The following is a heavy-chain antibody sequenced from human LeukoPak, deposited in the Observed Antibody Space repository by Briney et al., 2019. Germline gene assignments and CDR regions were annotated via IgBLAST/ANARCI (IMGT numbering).Heavy chain of an antibody. CDR3: ARGSPTVAGLDY. J-gene: IGHJ4*02. V-gene: IGHV4-34*01. CDR1: GGSFSGYY. D-gene: IGHD6-19*01. Sequence: PSETLSLTCAVYGGSFSGYYWSWIRQPPGKGLEWIGEINHSGSTNYNPSLKSRVTISVDTSKNQFSLKLSSVTAADTAVYYCARGSPTVAGLDYWGQGTLVTVSS. CDR2: INHSGST.